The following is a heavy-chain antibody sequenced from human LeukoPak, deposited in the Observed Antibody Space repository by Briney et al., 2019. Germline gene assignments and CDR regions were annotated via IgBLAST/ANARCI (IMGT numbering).Heavy chain of an antibody. CDR2: IYTSGST. Sequence: SETLSLTCTVSGGSISSYYWSWIRQPPGKGLEWIGYIYTSGSTNYNPSLKSRVTISVDTSKNQFSLKLSSVTAADTAVYYCARGSAYQYYYYYYMDVWGKGTTVTVSS. J-gene: IGHJ6*03. D-gene: IGHD2-2*01. V-gene: IGHV4-4*09. CDR1: GGSISSYY. CDR3: ARGSAYQYYYYYYMDV.